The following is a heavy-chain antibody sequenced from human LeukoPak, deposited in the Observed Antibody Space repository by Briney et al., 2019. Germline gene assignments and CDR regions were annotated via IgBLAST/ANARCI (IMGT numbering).Heavy chain of an antibody. V-gene: IGHV3-53*01. Sequence: GGSLRLSCAASGFTVSSKYMSWVRQAPGKGLEWVSVIYSGGSTYYADSVKGRFTISRDNSKNTLYLQMNSLRAEDTAVYYCARDLLDYYDSSGYPLRGAFDIWGQGTMVTVSS. J-gene: IGHJ3*02. CDR2: IYSGGST. CDR3: ARDLLDYYDSSGYPLRGAFDI. D-gene: IGHD3-22*01. CDR1: GFTVSSKY.